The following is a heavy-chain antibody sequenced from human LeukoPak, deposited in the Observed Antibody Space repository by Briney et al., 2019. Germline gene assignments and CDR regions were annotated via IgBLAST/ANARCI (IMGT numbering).Heavy chain of an antibody. D-gene: IGHD4-23*01. J-gene: IGHJ4*02. Sequence: SETLSLTCTVSGGSFSRSGYYWGWIRQPPGKELEWIGHVYYTGSTYYNPPFNSRVTISIDTSKNLLSLKVISVTAADTAVYFCARLSDYGGNSVDYWGQGTLVSVSS. CDR2: VYYTGST. V-gene: IGHV4-39*01. CDR3: ARLSDYGGNSVDY. CDR1: GGSFSRSGYY.